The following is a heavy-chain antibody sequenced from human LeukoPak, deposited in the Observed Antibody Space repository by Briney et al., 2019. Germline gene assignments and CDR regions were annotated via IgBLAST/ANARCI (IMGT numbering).Heavy chain of an antibody. CDR1: GFTFSSYS. CDR3: ARGNTIIGMVHFDH. J-gene: IGHJ4*02. D-gene: IGHD3-9*01. CDR2: ISSSSSYI. V-gene: IGHV3-21*01. Sequence: NPGGSLSLSCAVYGFTFSSYSRSWVPQAPGKGLEWFSSISSSSSYIYNADSVKGRFTISRDNAKNSLFLQMNSLRAEDTAVYYCARGNTIIGMVHFDHWGQGTLVTVSS.